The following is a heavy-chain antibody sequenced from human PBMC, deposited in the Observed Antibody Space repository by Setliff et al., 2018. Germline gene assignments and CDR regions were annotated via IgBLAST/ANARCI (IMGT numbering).Heavy chain of an antibody. Sequence: SETLSLTCTVSGGSISSYYWSWIRQPPGKGLEWIGYIYASGDTSYNPSLKSRVTISVDTSKNQFSLKLSAVTAADRAVYFCAREDGPNYYYYYMDIWGKGTTVTVSS. V-gene: IGHV4-4*08. J-gene: IGHJ6*03. CDR2: IYASGDT. CDR1: GGSISSYY. D-gene: IGHD2-8*01. CDR3: AREDGPNYYYYYMDI.